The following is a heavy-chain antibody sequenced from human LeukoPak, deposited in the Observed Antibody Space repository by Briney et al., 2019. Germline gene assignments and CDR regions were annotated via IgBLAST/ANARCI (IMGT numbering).Heavy chain of an antibody. V-gene: IGHV1-2*02. CDR2: IYPNNGDT. CDR1: GYTFTGHY. Sequence: GASVKVSCKASGYTFTGHYIHWVRQAPGQGLEWMGWIYPNNGDTKYAQDFQGRVTMTWDTSISILYMELSMLRSDDTAVYLCARDGPGYNGAFDYWGQGTLVTVSS. D-gene: IGHD5-24*01. CDR3: ARDGPGYNGAFDY. J-gene: IGHJ4*02.